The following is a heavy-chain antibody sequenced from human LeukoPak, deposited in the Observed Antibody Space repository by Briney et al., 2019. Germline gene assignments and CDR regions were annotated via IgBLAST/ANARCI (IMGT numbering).Heavy chain of an antibody. CDR3: ARGTSRDGYNYYFDY. V-gene: IGHV4-31*03. Sequence: SETLSLTCTVSGGSISSGGYYWSWIRQHPGKGLEWIGYIYYSGSTYYNPSLKSRVTISVDTSKNQFSLKLSSVTAADTAVYYCARGTSRDGYNYYFDYWGQGTLVTVSS. D-gene: IGHD5-24*01. CDR2: IYYSGST. J-gene: IGHJ4*02. CDR1: GGSISSGGYY.